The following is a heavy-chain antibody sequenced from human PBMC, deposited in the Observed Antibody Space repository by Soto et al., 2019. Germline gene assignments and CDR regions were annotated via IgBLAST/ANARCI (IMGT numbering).Heavy chain of an antibody. CDR1: GGTFSSYA. D-gene: IGHD3-3*01. CDR3: ARGGLRFLEGHGMDV. J-gene: IGHJ6*02. V-gene: IGHV1-69*13. CDR2: IIPIFGTA. Sequence: GASVKVSCKAFGGTFSSYAISWVRQAPGQGLEWMGGIIPIFGTANYAQKFQGRVTITADESTSTAYMELSSLRSEDTAVYYCARGGLRFLEGHGMDVWGQGTTVTVSS.